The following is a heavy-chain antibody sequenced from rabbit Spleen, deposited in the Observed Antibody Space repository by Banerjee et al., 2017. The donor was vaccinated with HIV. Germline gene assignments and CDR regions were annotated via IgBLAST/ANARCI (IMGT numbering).Heavy chain of an antibody. V-gene: IGHV1S40*01. CDR3: ARAGGSTLYNF. Sequence: QSLEESGGGLVKPGASLTLTCKASGFSFSSSVYMCWVRQAPGKGLEWIACIDTGSSGYTYYASWATGRFTCSKTSSTTVTLQMTSLTAADTAMYFCARAGGSTLYNFWGQGTLVTVS. CDR2: IDTGSSGYT. J-gene: IGHJ4*01. CDR1: GFSFSSSVY. D-gene: IGHD8-1*01.